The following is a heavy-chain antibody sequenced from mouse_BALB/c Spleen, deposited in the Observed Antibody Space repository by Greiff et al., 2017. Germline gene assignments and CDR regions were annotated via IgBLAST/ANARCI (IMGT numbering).Heavy chain of an antibody. CDR2: ISSGGST. CDR1: GFTFSSYA. Sequence: EVKVVESGGGLVKPGGSLKLSCAASGFTFSSYAMSWVRQTPEKRLEWVASISSGGSTYYPDSVKGRFTISRDNARNILYLQMSSLRSEDTAMYYCARGDYGNPWFAYWGQGTLVTVSA. J-gene: IGHJ3*01. V-gene: IGHV5-6-5*01. CDR3: ARGDYGNPWFAY. D-gene: IGHD2-1*01.